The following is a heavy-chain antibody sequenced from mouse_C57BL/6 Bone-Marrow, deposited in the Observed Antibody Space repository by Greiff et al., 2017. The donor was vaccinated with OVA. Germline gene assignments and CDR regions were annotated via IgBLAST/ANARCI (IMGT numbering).Heavy chain of an antibody. J-gene: IGHJ4*01. D-gene: IGHD2-2*01. V-gene: IGHV5-17*01. CDR3: ARPMVTTTGYAMDY. Sequence: DVMLVESGGGLVKPGGSLKLSCAASGFTFSDYGMHWVRQAPEKGLEWVAYISSGSSTIYYADTVKGRFTISRDNAKNTLFLQMTSLRSEDTAMYYCARPMVTTTGYAMDYWGQGTSVTVSS. CDR2: ISSGSSTI. CDR1: GFTFSDYG.